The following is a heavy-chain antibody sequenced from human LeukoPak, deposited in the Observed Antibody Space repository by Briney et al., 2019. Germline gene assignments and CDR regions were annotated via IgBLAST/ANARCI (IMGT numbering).Heavy chain of an antibody. Sequence: PGGSLRLSCAASGFTFSDYSMNWVRQAPGKGLEGVSSISSSSAYIYYADSVKGRFTVSRDNAENSLSLQMNSLRAEDSAIYHCARGPRNSSSYQYFQHWGQGTLVTVSA. D-gene: IGHD6-13*01. V-gene: IGHV3-21*01. CDR2: ISSSSAYI. J-gene: IGHJ1*01. CDR1: GFTFSDYS. CDR3: ARGPRNSSSYQYFQH.